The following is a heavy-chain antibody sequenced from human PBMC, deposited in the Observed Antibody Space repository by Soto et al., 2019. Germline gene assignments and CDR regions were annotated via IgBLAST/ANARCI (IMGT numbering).Heavy chain of an antibody. CDR2: IKSKTDGGTT. D-gene: IGHD2-21*01. CDR3: TTDFIPDQDYYYYMDV. J-gene: IGHJ6*03. V-gene: IGHV3-15*01. Sequence: GGSLRLSCAASGFTFSNAWMSWVRQAPGKGLEWVGRIKSKTDGGTTDYAAPVKGRFTISRDDSKNTLYLQMNSLKTEDTAVYYCTTDFIPDQDYYYYMDVWGKGTTVTVSS. CDR1: GFTFSNAW.